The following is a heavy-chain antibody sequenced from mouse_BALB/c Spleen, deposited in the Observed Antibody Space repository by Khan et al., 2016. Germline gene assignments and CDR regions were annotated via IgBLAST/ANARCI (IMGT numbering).Heavy chain of an antibody. CDR2: INTYTGEP. J-gene: IGHJ4*01. D-gene: IGHD2-4*01. V-gene: IGHV9-3-1*01. Sequence: QIQLVQSGPELKKPGETVKISCKASGYTFTNYGMNWVKQAPGKGLKWMGWINTYTGEPTSADDFKGRFAFSLETSASTAYLQIHNLKNEYTATYFCAREGLRRTGYAMDYWGQGTSVTVSS. CDR3: AREGLRRTGYAMDY. CDR1: GYTFTNYG.